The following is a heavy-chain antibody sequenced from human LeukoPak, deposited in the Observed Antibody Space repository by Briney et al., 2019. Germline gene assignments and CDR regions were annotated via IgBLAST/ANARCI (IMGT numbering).Heavy chain of an antibody. D-gene: IGHD3-22*01. CDR2: ISGSGSGGST. V-gene: IGHV3-23*01. CDR3: ARPLNRGYYYDSSGRHPIDY. Sequence: GGSLRLSCAASGFTFSSSAMSWVRQAPGKGLEWVSSISGSGSGGSTYYAGSVKGRFTISRDNAKNSLYLQMNSLRAEDTAVYYCARPLNRGYYYDSSGRHPIDYWGQGTLVTVSS. CDR1: GFTFSSSA. J-gene: IGHJ4*02.